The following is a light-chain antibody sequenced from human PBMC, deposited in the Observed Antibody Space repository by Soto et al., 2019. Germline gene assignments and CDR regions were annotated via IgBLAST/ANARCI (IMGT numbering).Light chain of an antibody. CDR2: DAS. J-gene: IGKJ2*01. Sequence: DIQMTQSPSSLSASVGVRVTITCQASQDISNYLNWYQQKPGKAPKLLIYDASNLETGVPSRFSGSGSGTDFTFTISSLQPEDIATYYCQQYDNLPPTVGQGTKVDIK. CDR1: QDISNY. CDR3: QQYDNLPPT. V-gene: IGKV1-33*01.